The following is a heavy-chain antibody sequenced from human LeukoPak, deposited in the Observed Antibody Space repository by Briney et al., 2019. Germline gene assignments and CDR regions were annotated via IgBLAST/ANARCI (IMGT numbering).Heavy chain of an antibody. D-gene: IGHD2-21*02. J-gene: IGHJ4*02. CDR1: GGSISSSSDY. Sequence: SETLSLTCTVSGGSISSSSDYWGWIRQPPEKGLEWIGSIYYTGRTYYNASLKSRVTISVDTSKNQFSLKLSSVTAADTAVYYCARVGCGGDCPFDYWGQGTLVTVSS. CDR2: IYYTGRT. CDR3: ARVGCGGDCPFDY. V-gene: IGHV4-39*01.